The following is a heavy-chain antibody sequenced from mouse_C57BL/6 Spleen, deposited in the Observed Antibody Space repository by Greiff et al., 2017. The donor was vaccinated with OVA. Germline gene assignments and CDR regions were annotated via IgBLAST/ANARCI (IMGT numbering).Heavy chain of an antibody. CDR2: IHPNSGST. CDR3: ARGSSGYRAMDY. V-gene: IGHV1-64*01. CDR1: GYTFTSYW. Sequence: VQLQQPGAELVKPGASVKLSCKASGYTFTSYWMHWVKQRPGQGLEWIGMIHPNSGSTNYNEKFKSKATLTVDKSSSTAYMQLSSLTSEDSAVYYCARGSSGYRAMDYWGQGTSVTVSS. D-gene: IGHD3-2*02. J-gene: IGHJ4*01.